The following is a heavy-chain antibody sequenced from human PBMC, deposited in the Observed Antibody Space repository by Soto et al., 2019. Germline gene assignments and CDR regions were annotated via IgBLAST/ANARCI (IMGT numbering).Heavy chain of an antibody. Sequence: ASVKVSCKASGYTFTSYDINWVRQATGQGLEWMGWMNPNSGNTGYAQKFQGRVTMTRNTSISTAYMELSSLRSEDTAVYYCSRALIAASRNWFDPWGQGTLVTVSS. V-gene: IGHV1-8*01. CDR3: SRALIAASRNWFDP. CDR2: MNPNSGNT. CDR1: GYTFTSYD. D-gene: IGHD6-13*01. J-gene: IGHJ5*02.